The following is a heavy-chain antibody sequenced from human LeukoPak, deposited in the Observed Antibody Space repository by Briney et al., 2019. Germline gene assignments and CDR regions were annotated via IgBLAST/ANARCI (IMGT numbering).Heavy chain of an antibody. Sequence: GRSLRLSCAASGFTFSSYGMHWVRQAPGKGLEWVAVIWYDGSNKYYADSVKGRFTISRDNSKNTLYLQMNSLRAEDTAVYYCARDRYSSGWYGDFDCWGQGTLVTVSS. J-gene: IGHJ4*02. D-gene: IGHD6-19*01. CDR3: ARDRYSSGWYGDFDC. V-gene: IGHV3-33*01. CDR1: GFTFSSYG. CDR2: IWYDGSNK.